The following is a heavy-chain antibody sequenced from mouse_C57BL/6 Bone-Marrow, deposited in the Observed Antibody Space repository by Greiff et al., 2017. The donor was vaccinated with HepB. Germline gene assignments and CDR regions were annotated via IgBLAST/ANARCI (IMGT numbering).Heavy chain of an antibody. CDR3: ARGIHYYGSGYGAMDY. Sequence: QVQLQQSGAELVKPGASVKISCKASGYTFTDYYIHWVKQRPGQGLEWIGKIGPGSGSTYYNEKFKGKATLTADKSSSTAYMQLSSLTSEDSAVYFCARGIHYYGSGYGAMDYWGQGTSVTVSS. J-gene: IGHJ4*01. D-gene: IGHD1-1*01. V-gene: IGHV1-77*01. CDR2: IGPGSGST. CDR1: GYTFTDYY.